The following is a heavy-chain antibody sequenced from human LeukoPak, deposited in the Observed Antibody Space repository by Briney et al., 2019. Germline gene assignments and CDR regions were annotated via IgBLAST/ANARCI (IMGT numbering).Heavy chain of an antibody. V-gene: IGHV3-33*01. D-gene: IGHD3-3*01. CDR3: ARIWSGYYTRFDP. CDR2: IWYDGSNK. Sequence: GGSLRLSCAASGFTFSSYGMHWVRQAPGKGLEWVAVIWYDGSNKYYADSVKGRFTISRDNSKNTLYLQMNSLRAEDTAVYYCARIWSGYYTRFDPWGQGTLVTVSS. CDR1: GFTFSSYG. J-gene: IGHJ5*02.